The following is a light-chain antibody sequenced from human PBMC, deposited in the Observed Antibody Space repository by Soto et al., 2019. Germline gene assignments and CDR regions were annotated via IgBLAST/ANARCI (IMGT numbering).Light chain of an antibody. CDR3: TSWTTSTTMI. V-gene: IGLV2-14*03. J-gene: IGLJ2*01. CDR2: DVN. CDR1: RSDIGAYNF. Sequence: QSVLTRPASVSGSPGQSITISCTGTRSDIGAYNFVSWYQQHPGEVPKLILYDVNVRPSGVSNRFSGSKSGNTASLTISGLQAEDEADYYCTSWTTSTTMIFGGGTQLTVL.